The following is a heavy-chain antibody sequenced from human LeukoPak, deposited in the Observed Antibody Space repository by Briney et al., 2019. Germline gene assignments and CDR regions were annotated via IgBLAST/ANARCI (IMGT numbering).Heavy chain of an antibody. Sequence: PGGSLRLSCVASGFTFSNYAMSWVRQAPGKGLEWVSAITGSGTSTYYADPLKGRFTISRDNSKNTVFLQMNSLRHEDTAIYYCVIWGDYDVLTGYYVPDYWGQGTLVTVSS. V-gene: IGHV3-23*01. CDR2: ITGSGTST. CDR1: GFTFSNYA. D-gene: IGHD3-9*01. CDR3: VIWGDYDVLTGYYVPDY. J-gene: IGHJ4*02.